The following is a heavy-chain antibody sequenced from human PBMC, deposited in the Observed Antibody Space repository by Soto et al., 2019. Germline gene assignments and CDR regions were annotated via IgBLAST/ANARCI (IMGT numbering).Heavy chain of an antibody. CDR1: GFTFSSYA. V-gene: IGHV3-23*01. J-gene: IGHJ4*02. D-gene: IGHD5-18*01. Sequence: PGGSLRLSCAASGFTFSSYAMSWVRLSPGKGLEWVSAITGSGGSTYYADSVKGRLTVSRDNSKNTLYLQLNSLRAEDTAIYYCATVDSTKGYSWGQGTLVTVSS. CDR3: ATVDSTKGYS. CDR2: ITGSGGST.